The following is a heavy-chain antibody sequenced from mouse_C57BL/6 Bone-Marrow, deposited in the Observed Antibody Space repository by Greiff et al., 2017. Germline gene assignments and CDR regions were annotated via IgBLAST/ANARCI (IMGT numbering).Heavy chain of an antibody. CDR1: GYAFTNYL. CDR3: ARDYRGYVDY. CDR2: INPGSGGT. D-gene: IGHD2-14*01. Sequence: VQLQQSGAELVRPGTSVKVSCKASGYAFTNYLIEWVKQRPGQGLEWIGVINPGSGGTNYNEKFKGKATLTADKSSSTAYMQLSSLTSEDSAVYFCARDYRGYVDYWGQGTTLTVSS. V-gene: IGHV1-54*01. J-gene: IGHJ2*01.